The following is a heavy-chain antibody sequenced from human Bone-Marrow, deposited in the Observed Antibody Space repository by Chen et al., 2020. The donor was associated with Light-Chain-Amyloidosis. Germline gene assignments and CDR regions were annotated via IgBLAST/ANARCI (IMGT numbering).Heavy chain of an antibody. J-gene: IGHJ4*02. Sequence: EVQLEQSGPEVNKPGESLKNSCKGTGYTFPNYWIGWVRQMPGKGLEWMGVIYPDDADARYSPSFEGQVTISADKSITTAYLQWRSLKASDTAMYYCARRRDGYNFDYWGQGTLVTVSS. CDR3: ARRRDGYNFDY. CDR1: GYTFPNYW. CDR2: IYPDDADA. D-gene: IGHD5-12*01. V-gene: IGHV5-51*01.